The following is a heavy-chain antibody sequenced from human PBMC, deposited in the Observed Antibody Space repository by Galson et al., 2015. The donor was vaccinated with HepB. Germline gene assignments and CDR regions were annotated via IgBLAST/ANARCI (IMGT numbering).Heavy chain of an antibody. V-gene: IGHV3-23*01. J-gene: IGHJ4*02. CDR2: ISGSGGSGNGDNT. D-gene: IGHD1-26*01. CDR3: AKFGGSFTTSHPDY. CDR1: GFTFSGFA. Sequence: SLRLSCAASGFTFSGFAMSWVRQAPGKGLECVSVISGSGGSGNGDNTYYADSVKGRFTISRDNSKNTIYLQMNSLRAEDTAVYYCAKFGGSFTTSHPDYWGQGTLVTVSS.